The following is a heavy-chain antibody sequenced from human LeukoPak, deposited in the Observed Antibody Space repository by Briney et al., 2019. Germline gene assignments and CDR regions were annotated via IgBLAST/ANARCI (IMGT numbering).Heavy chain of an antibody. V-gene: IGHV4-59*07. CDR3: ASSDPDFDL. Sequence: SDTLSLTCTFSGGSISSYYWSWIRQPPGKGLEGIGYIYYSGSTNYNPSLKSRVTISVDTSKNQFSLKLSSVTAADTAVYYCASSDPDFDLWGRGTLVTVSS. J-gene: IGHJ2*01. CDR1: GGSISSYY. CDR2: IYYSGST.